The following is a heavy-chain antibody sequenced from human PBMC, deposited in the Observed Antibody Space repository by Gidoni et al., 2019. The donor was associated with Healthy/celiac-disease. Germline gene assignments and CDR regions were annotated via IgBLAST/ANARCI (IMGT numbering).Heavy chain of an antibody. CDR3: AKDGPVVADAFDI. CDR2: ISGSGGRT. CDR1: GFPFSSYA. Sequence: DVQLVESGGGLVQPGVSLRLSCAASGFPFSSYAMSWVRQAPVKGLEWVSAISGSGGRTYYADSGKGRFTISRDNSKNTLYLKMNSLRAEDTAVYYCAKDGPVVADAFDIWGQGTMVTVSS. V-gene: IGHV3-23*04. D-gene: IGHD2-21*01. J-gene: IGHJ3*02.